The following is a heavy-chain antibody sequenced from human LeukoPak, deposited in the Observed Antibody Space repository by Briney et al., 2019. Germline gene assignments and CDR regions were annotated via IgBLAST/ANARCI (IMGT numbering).Heavy chain of an antibody. CDR3: ARVLMGWFGELFYYFDY. CDR1: GYTFTGYY. D-gene: IGHD3-10*01. V-gene: IGHV1-2*02. CDR2: INPNSGGT. Sequence: WASVKVSCKASGYTFTGYYMHWVRQAPGQGLEWMGWINPNSGGTNYAQKFQGRVTMTRDTSISTAYMELSRLRSDDTAVYYCARVLMGWFGELFYYFDYWGQGTLVTVSS. J-gene: IGHJ4*02.